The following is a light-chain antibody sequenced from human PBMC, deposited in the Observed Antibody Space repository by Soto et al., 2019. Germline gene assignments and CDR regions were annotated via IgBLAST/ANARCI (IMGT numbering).Light chain of an antibody. CDR1: QSVSSY. V-gene: IGKV3-11*01. Sequence: EIVFTQSPATLSLSPGERATLSCRASQSVSSYLGWYQQKPGQAPRLLIYDASNRATGIPARFSGSGSGTDFTLTISSLEPEDFAVYYCQHRSNWPPFTFGPGTKVDIK. J-gene: IGKJ3*01. CDR2: DAS. CDR3: QHRSNWPPFT.